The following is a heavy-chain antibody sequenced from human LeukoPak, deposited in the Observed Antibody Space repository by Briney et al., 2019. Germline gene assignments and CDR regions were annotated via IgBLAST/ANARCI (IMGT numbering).Heavy chain of an antibody. CDR1: GDTFTGYY. Sequence: GASVKVSCKASGDTFTGYYVHWVRQAPGQGLAWMGWIDPNGGDTNFVQRFQDRVTIIGATSTSTTHMDLSRPSSDATAVYYCARAPPYCSGGRCYPDFWGQGTLVTVSS. V-gene: IGHV1-2*02. CDR3: ARAPPYCSGGRCYPDF. J-gene: IGHJ4*02. CDR2: IDPNGGDT. D-gene: IGHD2-15*01.